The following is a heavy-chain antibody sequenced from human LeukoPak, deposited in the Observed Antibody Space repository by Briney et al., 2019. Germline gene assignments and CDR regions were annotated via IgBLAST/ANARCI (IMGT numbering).Heavy chain of an antibody. J-gene: IGHJ3*02. CDR3: ARVKSSGYYDAFDI. CDR1: GFTFSSYE. V-gene: IGHV3-48*03. Sequence: GGSLRLSCAASGFTFSSYEMNWVRQAPGKGLEWVSYISSSGSTIYYADSVKGRFTISRDNAKNSLYLQMNSLRAEDTAVYYCARVKSSGYYDAFDIWGQGTMVTVSS. D-gene: IGHD3-22*01. CDR2: ISSSGSTI.